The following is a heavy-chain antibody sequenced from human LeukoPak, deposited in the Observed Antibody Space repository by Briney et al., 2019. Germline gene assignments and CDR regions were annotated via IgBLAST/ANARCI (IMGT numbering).Heavy chain of an antibody. CDR1: GGSISSYY. V-gene: IGHV4-59*08. CDR3: ARHLGFCSSSSCHSWFDP. CDR2: IYYSGST. J-gene: IGHJ5*02. Sequence: PSETLSLTCTVSGGSISSYYWSWIRQPPGKGLEWIGYIYYSGSTNYNPSLKSRVTISVDTSKNQFSLKLSSVTAADTAVYYCARHLGFCSSSSCHSWFDPWGQGTLVTVSA. D-gene: IGHD2-2*01.